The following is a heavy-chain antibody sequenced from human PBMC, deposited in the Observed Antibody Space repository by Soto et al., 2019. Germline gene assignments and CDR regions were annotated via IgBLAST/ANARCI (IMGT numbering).Heavy chain of an antibody. CDR3: GRGGSDSPMAPGY. CDR1: GFTFSSYS. D-gene: IGHD5-18*01. J-gene: IGHJ4*02. V-gene: IGHV3-21*01. Sequence: PGGSLRLSCAASGFTFSSYSMNWVRQAPGKGLEWVSSISSSSSYIYYADSVKGRFTISRYNAKNTLYLQMNSLRAEDTAVFYCGRGGSDSPMAPGYWGQGTLVTAPQ. CDR2: ISSSSSYI.